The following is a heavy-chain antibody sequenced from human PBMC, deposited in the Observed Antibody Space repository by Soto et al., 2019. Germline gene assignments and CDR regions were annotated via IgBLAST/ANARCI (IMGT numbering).Heavy chain of an antibody. V-gene: IGHV3-74*01. Sequence: EVQLVESGGGLVQPGGSLRLSCAASGFTFSSYWMYWVRQAPGKGLEWVSHMNNDGSYIIYAQSVKGRFTFSRDKAKNTLYLQMNSLRAEDTAVYYCVRGGYMHACDIWGQGTMVTVSS. CDR3: VRGGYMHACDI. CDR2: MNNDGSYI. J-gene: IGHJ3*02. CDR1: GFTFSSYW. D-gene: IGHD6-13*01.